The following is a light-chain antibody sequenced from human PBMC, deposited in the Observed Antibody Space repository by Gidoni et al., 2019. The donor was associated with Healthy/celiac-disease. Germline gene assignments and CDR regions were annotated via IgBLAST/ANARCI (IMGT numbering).Light chain of an antibody. CDR2: EVS. CDR1: SSDVGGYNY. Sequence: SARTQPGSVSGSPGRSISGSGTGTSSDVGGYNYVSWYKQHPGKAPKLMLCEVSNRPSGVSNRFSCSKSANTPSLTISVLQAEDEADYYCSSYTISSTLVFRGGTKLTVL. J-gene: IGLJ2*01. V-gene: IGLV2-14*01. CDR3: SSYTISSTLV.